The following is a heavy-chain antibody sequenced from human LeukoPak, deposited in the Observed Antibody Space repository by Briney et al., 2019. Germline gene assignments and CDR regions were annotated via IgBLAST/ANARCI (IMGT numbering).Heavy chain of an antibody. Sequence: GGSLRLSCAASGFTFSNAWMSWVRQAPGKGLEWVGRIKSKTDGGTTDYAAPVKGRFTISRDDSKNPLYLQMNSLKTEDTAVYYCTTDGMTTVNEYNWFDPWGQGTLVTVSS. CDR1: GFTFSNAW. V-gene: IGHV3-15*01. D-gene: IGHD4-17*01. J-gene: IGHJ5*02. CDR2: IKSKTDGGTT. CDR3: TTDGMTTVNEYNWFDP.